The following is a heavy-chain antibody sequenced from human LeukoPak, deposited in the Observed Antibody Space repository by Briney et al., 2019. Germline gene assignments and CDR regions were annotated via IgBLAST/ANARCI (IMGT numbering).Heavy chain of an antibody. CDR2: IYYSGST. CDR3: ARADSSGWYGGFDY. Sequence: SETLSLTCTVPGGSISSSSYYWGWIRQPPGKGLEWIGSIYYSGSTYYNPSLKSRVTISVDTSKNQFSLKLSSVTAADTAVYYCARADSSGWYGGFDYWGQGTLVTVSS. J-gene: IGHJ4*02. V-gene: IGHV4-39*07. D-gene: IGHD6-19*01. CDR1: GGSISSSSYY.